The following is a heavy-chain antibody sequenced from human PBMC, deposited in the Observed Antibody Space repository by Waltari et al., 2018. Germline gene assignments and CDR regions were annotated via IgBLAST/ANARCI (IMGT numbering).Heavy chain of an antibody. D-gene: IGHD2-2*01. J-gene: IGHJ6*02. CDR3: ARGDKYCSSTSCYARQYYYYYGMDV. CDR1: GGSFRACY. CDR2: INHSGST. Sequence: QVQLQHWGAGLLKLSETLSPTCAVYGGSFRACYWRWLRQPPGKGLELIGEINHSGSTNYNPSLRSRVTISVDTSKNQFSLKLSSVTAADTAVYYCARGDKYCSSTSCYARQYYYYYGMDVWGQGTTVTVSS. V-gene: IGHV4-34*01.